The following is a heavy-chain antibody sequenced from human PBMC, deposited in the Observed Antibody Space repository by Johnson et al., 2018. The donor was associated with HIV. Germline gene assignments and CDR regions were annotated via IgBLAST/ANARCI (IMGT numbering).Heavy chain of an antibody. D-gene: IGHD3-9*01. CDR3: SKADDILTGYYKGFDAFDI. V-gene: IGHV3-30-3*01. CDR1: GFTFSSYA. CDR2: ISYDGSNK. J-gene: IGHJ3*02. Sequence: QVQLVESGGGVVQPGRSLRLSCAASGFTFSSYAMHWVRQAPGKGLEWVAVISYDGSNKYYADSVKGRFSISRDNSKNTLYLQMNSMRAEATAVDYCSKADDILTGYYKGFDAFDIWGQGTMVTVSS.